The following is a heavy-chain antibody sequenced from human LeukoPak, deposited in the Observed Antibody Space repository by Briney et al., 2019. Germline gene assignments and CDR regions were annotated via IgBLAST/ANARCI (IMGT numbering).Heavy chain of an antibody. V-gene: IGHV3-11*05. CDR3: AGDDIRFPRY. D-gene: IGHD3-16*01. CDR1: GFTFSDYY. J-gene: IGHJ4*02. CDR2: ISGTSTYI. Sequence: PGGSLRLSCAVSGFTFSDYYMSWIRQAPGKGLEWVSYISGTSTYINYVDSVKGRFTISRDNAKSSLYLQLNSLRAEDTAVYYCAGDDIRFPRYWGQGTLVTVSS.